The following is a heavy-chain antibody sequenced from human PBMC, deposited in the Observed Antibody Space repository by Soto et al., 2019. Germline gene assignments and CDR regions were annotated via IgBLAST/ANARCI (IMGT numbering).Heavy chain of an antibody. J-gene: IGHJ2*01. CDR2: INTDGSTI. Sequence: EVQLVESGGGLVQPGGSLRLSCAASGFTFSSYWMHWVRQAPGKGLVWVSRINTDGSTISYTDSVRGRFTISRDNAKSTLYLQMNSLIAEDMAVYYFVRVGVGHWYVDLWGRGTLVTVSS. CDR1: GFTFSSYW. CDR3: VRVGVGHWYVDL. D-gene: IGHD3-10*01. V-gene: IGHV3-74*01.